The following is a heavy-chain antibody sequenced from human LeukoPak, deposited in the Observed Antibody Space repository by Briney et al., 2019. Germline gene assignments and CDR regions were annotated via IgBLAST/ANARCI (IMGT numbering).Heavy chain of an antibody. J-gene: IGHJ4*02. D-gene: IGHD3-10*01. V-gene: IGHV3-23*01. CDR2: IGGSGSGT. CDR3: ARELRFGEYYFDY. CDR1: GFTFSSYW. Sequence: GGSLRLSCAASGFTFSSYWMSWVRQAPGKGLEWVSAIGGSGSGTYYTDSVKGRFTISRDNSKNTLYLEMNSLRAEDTAVYYCARELRFGEYYFDYWGQGTLVTVSS.